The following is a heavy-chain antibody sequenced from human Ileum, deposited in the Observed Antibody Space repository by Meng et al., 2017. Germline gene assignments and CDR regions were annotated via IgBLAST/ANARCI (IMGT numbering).Heavy chain of an antibody. J-gene: IGHJ4*02. Sequence: GHLLESGPGLVRPSETLSLICAVSGGSVSSSGYQWGWIRQPPGKGLEWIGYASTNYNPSLKSRVTISVDTSKNQFSLKLTSVTAADTAVYYCARDHWGSLDYWGQGVLVTVSS. V-gene: IGHV4-61*08. CDR2: AST. CDR1: GGSVSSSGYQ. CDR3: ARDHWGSLDY. D-gene: IGHD7-27*01.